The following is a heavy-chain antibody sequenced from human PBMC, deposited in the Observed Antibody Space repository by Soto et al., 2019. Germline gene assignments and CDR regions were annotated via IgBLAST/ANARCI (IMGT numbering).Heavy chain of an antibody. D-gene: IGHD2-2*01. CDR3: AREYCSSTSCLNWFDP. CDR2: ISSSSSTI. V-gene: IGHV3-48*01. CDR1: GFTLSSYS. J-gene: IGHJ5*02. Sequence: HPGGSLRLSCAASGFTLSSYSMNWVCQAQGKGLEWVSYISSSSSTIYYADSVKGRFTISRDNAKNSLYLQMNSLRAEDTAVYYCAREYCSSTSCLNWFDPWGQGTLVTAPQ.